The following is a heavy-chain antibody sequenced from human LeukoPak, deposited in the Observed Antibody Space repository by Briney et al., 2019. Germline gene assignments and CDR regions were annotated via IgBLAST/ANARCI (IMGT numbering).Heavy chain of an antibody. CDR3: TLSYGRGFNYYYGMDV. J-gene: IGHJ6*02. CDR1: GFTFSSYW. CDR2: INGDGRNI. Sequence: GALRLSCVASGFTFSSYWMHWVRQDPRKGLVWVSRINGDGRNINYADSVRGRFTISRDNAKNTLYLQMNTLRVEDTAVYYCTLSYGRGFNYYYGMDVWGQGTTVTVSS. D-gene: IGHD5-18*01. V-gene: IGHV3-74*01.